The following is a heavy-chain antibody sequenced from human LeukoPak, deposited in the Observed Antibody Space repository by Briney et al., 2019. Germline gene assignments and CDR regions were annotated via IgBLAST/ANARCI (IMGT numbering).Heavy chain of an antibody. CDR3: ARDRYDYVWGSYPSHGYAFDI. CDR1: GGSISSYY. Sequence: PSETLSLTCTVSGGSISSYYWSWIRQPPGKGLEWIGYIYYSGSTNYNPSLKGRVTISVDTSKNQFSLKLSSVTAADTAVYYCARDRYDYVWGSYPSHGYAFDIWGQGTMVTVSS. V-gene: IGHV4-59*01. J-gene: IGHJ3*02. CDR2: IYYSGST. D-gene: IGHD3-16*02.